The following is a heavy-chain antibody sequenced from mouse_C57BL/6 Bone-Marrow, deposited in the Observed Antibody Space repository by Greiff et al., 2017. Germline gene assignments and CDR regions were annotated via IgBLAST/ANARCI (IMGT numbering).Heavy chain of an antibody. CDR1: GYTFTDYN. D-gene: IGHD1-1*01. J-gene: IGHJ1*03. V-gene: IGHV1-18*01. CDR2: INPNNGGT. Sequence: VQLKESGPELVKPGASVKIPCKASGYTFTDYNMAWVKQSHGKSLEWIGDINPNNGGTIYNQKFKGKATLTVDKSSSTAYMELRSLTSEDTAVYYCARNYYGRGGYFDVWGTGTTVTVSS. CDR3: ARNYYGRGGYFDV.